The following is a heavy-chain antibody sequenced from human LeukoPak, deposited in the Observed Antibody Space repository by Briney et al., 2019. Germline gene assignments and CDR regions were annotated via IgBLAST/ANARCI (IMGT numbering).Heavy chain of an antibody. Sequence: GGSLRLSCAASGFTFSSYSMNWVRQAPGKGLEWVSSISSSSSYIYYADSVKGRFTISRDNAKNSLYLQMNSLRAEDTAVYYCARHSGELLSRALDYWGQGTLVTVSS. V-gene: IGHV3-21*01. D-gene: IGHD4-17*01. J-gene: IGHJ4*02. CDR3: ARHSGELLSRALDY. CDR1: GFTFSSYS. CDR2: ISSSSSYI.